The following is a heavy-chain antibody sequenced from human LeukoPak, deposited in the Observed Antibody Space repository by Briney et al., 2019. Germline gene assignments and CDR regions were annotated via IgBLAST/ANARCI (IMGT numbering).Heavy chain of an antibody. J-gene: IGHJ4*02. V-gene: IGHV3-23*01. CDR2: ISGSGGST. Sequence: GGSLRLSCAASGFTFSNYAMSWVRQAPGKGLEWVSVISGSGGSTVYADSVKGRFTISRDNSENTLYLQVNSLRAEDTAVYYCAKESAYCGSGCRSLSDYWGQGTLVTVSS. D-gene: IGHD2-21*02. CDR3: AKESAYCGSGCRSLSDY. CDR1: GFTFSNYA.